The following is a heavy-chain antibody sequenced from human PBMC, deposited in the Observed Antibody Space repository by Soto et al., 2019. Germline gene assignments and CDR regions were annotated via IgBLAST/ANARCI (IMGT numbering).Heavy chain of an antibody. J-gene: IGHJ6*02. CDR3: ARAPSWGSYSGMDV. CDR1: GGSISSYY. V-gene: IGHV4-4*07. CDR2: IYTSGST. Sequence: QVQLQESGPGLVKPSETLSLTCTVSGGSISSYYWSWIRQPAGKGLEWIGRIYTSGSTNYNPSLKSRVTMSVDTPKNQFSLKLSSVSAADTAVYYCARAPSWGSYSGMDVWGQGTTVTVSS. D-gene: IGHD3-16*01.